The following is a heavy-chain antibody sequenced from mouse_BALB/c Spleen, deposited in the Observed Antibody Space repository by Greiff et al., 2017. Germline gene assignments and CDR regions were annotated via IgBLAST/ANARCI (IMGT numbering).Heavy chain of an antibody. V-gene: IGHV3-2*02. CDR3: ARRYYDAMDY. Sequence: EVQLQESGPGLVKPSQSLSLTCTVTGYSITSDYAWNWIRQFPGNKLEWMGYISYSGSTSYNPSLKSRISITRDTSKNQFFLQLNSVTTEDTATYYCARRYYDAMDYWGQGTSVTVSS. CDR2: ISYSGST. J-gene: IGHJ4*01. CDR1: GYSITSDYA. D-gene: IGHD1-1*01.